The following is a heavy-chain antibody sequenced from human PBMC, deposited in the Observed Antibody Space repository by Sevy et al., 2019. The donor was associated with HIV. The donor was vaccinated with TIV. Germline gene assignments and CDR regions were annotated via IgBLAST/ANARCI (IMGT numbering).Heavy chain of an antibody. CDR2: IYYTGNT. V-gene: IGHV4-59*01. CDR1: GGSISSYF. J-gene: IGHJ4*02. D-gene: IGHD6-6*01. Sequence: SETLSLTCSVSGGSISSYFWTWVRQSPGKGLEWIGNIYYTGNTDYNPSLKSRVTLSLDTSKNQFSLTLKSVTAADTAISFCARDSTTRPRVLDYWGQGTLVTVSS. CDR3: ARDSTTRPRVLDY.